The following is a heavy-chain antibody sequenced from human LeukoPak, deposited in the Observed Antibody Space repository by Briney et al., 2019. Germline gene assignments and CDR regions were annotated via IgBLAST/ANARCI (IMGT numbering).Heavy chain of an antibody. CDR2: ISSSSSYI. V-gene: IGHV3-21*01. CDR1: GFTFSSYA. Sequence: GGSLRLSCAASGFTFSSYAMSWVRQAPGKGLEWVSSISSSSSYIYYADSVKGRFTISRDNAKNSLYLQMNSLRAEDTAVYYCARDSRLYSSGWHFDYWGQGTLVTVSS. D-gene: IGHD6-19*01. CDR3: ARDSRLYSSGWHFDY. J-gene: IGHJ4*02.